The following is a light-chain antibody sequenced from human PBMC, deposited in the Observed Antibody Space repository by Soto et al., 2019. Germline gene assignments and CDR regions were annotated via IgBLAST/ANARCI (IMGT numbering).Light chain of an antibody. CDR1: QDISKS. J-gene: IGKJ4*01. Sequence: DIQMTQSQSSLSASVGDRVTITCKASQDISKSLNWYQQKPGKAPKLLIYDASNLETVVPSRLSGSGSGTDFTFTINSLQPEDIATDYCQQYDNRPLTFGGGTKVEIK. CDR3: QQYDNRPLT. V-gene: IGKV1-33*01. CDR2: DAS.